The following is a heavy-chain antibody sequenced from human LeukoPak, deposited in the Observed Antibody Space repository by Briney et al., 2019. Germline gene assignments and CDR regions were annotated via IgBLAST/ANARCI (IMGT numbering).Heavy chain of an antibody. CDR3: AREDDSSSWFP. CDR2: INAGNGNT. CDR1: GYTFTSYA. Sequence: GASVKVSCKASGYTFTSYAMHWVRQAPGQRLEWMGWINAGNGNTKYSRKFQGRVTITRDTSASTAYMELSSLRSEDTAVYYCAREDDSSSWFPWGQGTLVTVSS. D-gene: IGHD6-13*01. J-gene: IGHJ5*02. V-gene: IGHV1-3*01.